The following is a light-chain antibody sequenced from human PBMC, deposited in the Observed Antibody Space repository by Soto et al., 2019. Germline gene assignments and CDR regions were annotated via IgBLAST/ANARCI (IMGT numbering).Light chain of an antibody. CDR2: AAS. CDR3: QQLNSYPLT. Sequence: IQLTQSPSSLSASVGDRVTITCRASQGISSYLDWYQQNPGKAPKLLIYAASTLQSGVPSRFSGSGSGTDFTLTISSLQPEDFATYYCQQLNSYPLTFGGATKV. J-gene: IGKJ4*01. V-gene: IGKV1-9*01. CDR1: QGISSY.